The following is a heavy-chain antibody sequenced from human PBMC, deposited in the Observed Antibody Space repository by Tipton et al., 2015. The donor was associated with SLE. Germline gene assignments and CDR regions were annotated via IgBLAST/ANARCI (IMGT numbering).Heavy chain of an antibody. D-gene: IGHD3-3*01. CDR1: GGSINSDY. CDR2: LYGSVSPT. CDR3: ARIRPGHGDPFDF. Sequence: TLSLTCTVSGGSINSDYWSWIRKPAGKGLEWIGRLYGSVSPTHYNPSLESRVTMSVDKSQNQFSLKLTSVTAADTAVYFCARIRPGHGDPFDFWGQGTLVTVSS. J-gene: IGHJ4*02. V-gene: IGHV4-4*07.